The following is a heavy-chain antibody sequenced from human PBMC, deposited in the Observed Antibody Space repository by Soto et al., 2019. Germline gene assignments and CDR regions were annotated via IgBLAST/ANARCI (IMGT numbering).Heavy chain of an antibody. CDR2: ISSSSSYI. CDR1: GFTFSSYS. V-gene: IGHV3-21*01. CDR3: ARDLGEVLGASDY. Sequence: GGSLRLSCAASGFTFSSYSMNWVRQAPGKGLEWVSSISSSSSYIYYADSVKGRFTISRDNAKNSLYLQMNSLRAEDTAVYYCARDLGEVLGASDYWGQGTLVTVSS. D-gene: IGHD1-26*01. J-gene: IGHJ4*02.